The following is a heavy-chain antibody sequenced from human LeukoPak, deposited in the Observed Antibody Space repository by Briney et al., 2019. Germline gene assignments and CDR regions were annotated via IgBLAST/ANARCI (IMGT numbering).Heavy chain of an antibody. CDR1: GGSFSGYY. D-gene: IGHD6-19*01. CDR2: INHSRST. V-gene: IGHV4-34*01. J-gene: IGHJ5*02. Sequence: SETLSLTCAVSGGSFSGYYWSWIRQPPGKGLEWMSEINHSRSTNYNPSLKRRVTISLDTTKNKFSLRLTPVTAANTGVYYCARGRGHRSGRNWFDPWGQGTLVTVSS. CDR3: ARGRGHRSGRNWFDP.